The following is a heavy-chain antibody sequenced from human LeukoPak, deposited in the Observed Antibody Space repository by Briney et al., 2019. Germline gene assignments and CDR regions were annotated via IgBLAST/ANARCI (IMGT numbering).Heavy chain of an antibody. V-gene: IGHV3-23*01. J-gene: IGHJ5*02. Sequence: PGGSLRLSCAASGFTFSSYAMSWVRQAPGKGLEWVSAISGSGGSTYYADSVKGRFTISRDNSKNTLYLQMNSLRAEDTAVYYCAKDREGGSSWYSWFDPWGQGTLVTVSS. CDR3: AKDREGGSSWYSWFDP. CDR2: ISGSGGST. CDR1: GFTFSSYA. D-gene: IGHD6-13*01.